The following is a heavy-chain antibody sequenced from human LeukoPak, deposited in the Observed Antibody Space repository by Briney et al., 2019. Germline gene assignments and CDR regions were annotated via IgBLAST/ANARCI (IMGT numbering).Heavy chain of an antibody. J-gene: IGHJ4*02. CDR2: INPNSGGT. Sequence: ASVKVSCKASGYTFTGYYMHWVRQAPGQGLEWMGWINPNSGGTNYAQKFQGRVTMTRDTSISTAYMELSSLRSEDTAVYYCATIGAYSSSSPFDYWGQGTLVTVSS. V-gene: IGHV1-2*02. CDR3: ATIGAYSSSSPFDY. D-gene: IGHD6-6*01. CDR1: GYTFTGYY.